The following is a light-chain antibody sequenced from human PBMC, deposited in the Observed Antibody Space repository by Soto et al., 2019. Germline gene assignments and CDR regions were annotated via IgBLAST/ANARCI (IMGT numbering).Light chain of an antibody. J-gene: IGLJ1*01. CDR2: DVS. Sequence: QSALTQPASVSGSPGQSITISCTGSSSDVGDYNYVAWYQQHPDKAPKLMIFDVSSRPSGVSHRFSGSKSGSTASLTISGLQAEDEADYFCSSYSSSGTLYVFGTGTKLTVL. CDR3: SSYSSSGTLYV. V-gene: IGLV2-14*03. CDR1: SSDVGDYNY.